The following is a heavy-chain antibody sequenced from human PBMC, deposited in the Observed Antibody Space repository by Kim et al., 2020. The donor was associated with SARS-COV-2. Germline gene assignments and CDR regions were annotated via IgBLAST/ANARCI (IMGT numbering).Heavy chain of an antibody. D-gene: IGHD1-7*01. CDR2: ITSGGTT. Sequence: GGSLRLSCAASGFTFSSYAMSWVRQAPGKGLEWVSSITSGGTTYYVDLVKGRFTISRDNSENTLYLQMNSLRVEDTAVYYCAEETGTWGRYGMDVWGQGTTVTVSS. CDR3: AEETGTWGRYGMDV. J-gene: IGHJ6*02. CDR1: GFTFSSYA. V-gene: IGHV3-23*01.